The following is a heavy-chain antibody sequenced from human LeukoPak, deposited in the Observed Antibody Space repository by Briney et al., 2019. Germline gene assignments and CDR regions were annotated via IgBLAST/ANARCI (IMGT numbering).Heavy chain of an antibody. CDR1: GFTFSSYS. Sequence: GGSLRLSCAASGFTFSSYSMNWVRQGPGKGLEGVSSISSSSSYIYYADSVKGRFTISRDNAKNSLYLQMNSLRAEDTAVYYCASPSSGYSTPSFDYWGQGTLVTVSS. J-gene: IGHJ4*02. CDR3: ASPSSGYSTPSFDY. V-gene: IGHV3-21*01. D-gene: IGHD3-22*01. CDR2: ISSSSSYI.